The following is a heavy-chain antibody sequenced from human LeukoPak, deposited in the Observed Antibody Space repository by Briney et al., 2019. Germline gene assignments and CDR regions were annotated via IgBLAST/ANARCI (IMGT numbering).Heavy chain of an antibody. Sequence: GGSLRLSCAASGFTVSSNYMSWVRQAPGKGLEWVSSISSSSSYIYYADSVKGRFTISRDNAKNSLYLQMNSLRAEDTAVYYCARAPYSYGYFDYWGQGTLVTVSS. CDR1: GFTVSSNY. CDR2: ISSSSSYI. CDR3: ARAPYSYGYFDY. V-gene: IGHV3-21*01. D-gene: IGHD5-18*01. J-gene: IGHJ4*02.